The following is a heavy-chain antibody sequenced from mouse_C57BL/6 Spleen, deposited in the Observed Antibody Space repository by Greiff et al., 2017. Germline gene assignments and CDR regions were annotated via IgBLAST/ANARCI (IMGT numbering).Heavy chain of an antibody. J-gene: IGHJ1*03. CDR2: IWSGGST. CDR1: GFSLTSYG. CDR3: ASPINYGYFDV. D-gene: IGHD1-1*01. V-gene: IGHV2-2*01. Sequence: QVQLKQSGPGLVQPSQSLSITCTVSGFSLTSYGVHWVRQSPGKGLEWLGVIWSGGSTDYNAAFISRLSISKDNSKSQVFFKMNSLQADDTAIYYCASPINYGYFDVWGTGTTVTVSS.